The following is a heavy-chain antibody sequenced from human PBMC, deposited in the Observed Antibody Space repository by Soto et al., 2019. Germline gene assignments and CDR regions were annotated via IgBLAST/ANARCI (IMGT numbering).Heavy chain of an antibody. J-gene: IGHJ6*02. CDR3: ARDAQGWSSSPSLGDFYYYHGMDV. D-gene: IGHD6-6*01. V-gene: IGHV4-59*12. CDR1: GGSIHSYY. CDR2: IYYSGSV. Sequence: SETLSLTCTVSGGSIHSYYWAWIRRPPGKELQWLGYIYYSGSVYYNPSLRGRVTISVDTSQNQFSLKLSSVTAADTAVYYCARDAQGWSSSPSLGDFYYYHGMDVWGHGTTVTVSS.